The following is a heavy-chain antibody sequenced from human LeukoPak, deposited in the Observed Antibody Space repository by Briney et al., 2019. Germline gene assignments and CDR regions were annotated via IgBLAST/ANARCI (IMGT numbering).Heavy chain of an antibody. CDR1: GGSISSSSYY. D-gene: IGHD2-15*01. CDR2: IYYSGST. J-gene: IGHJ5*02. V-gene: IGHV4-61*05. Sequence: SETLSLTCTVSGGSISSSSYYWGWIRQPPGKGLEWIGYIYYSGSTNYNPSLKSRVTISVDTSKNQFSLKLSSVTAADTAVYYCARTLVGLCSGTGCYSNWFDPWGQGTLVTVSS. CDR3: ARTLVGLCSGTGCYSNWFDP.